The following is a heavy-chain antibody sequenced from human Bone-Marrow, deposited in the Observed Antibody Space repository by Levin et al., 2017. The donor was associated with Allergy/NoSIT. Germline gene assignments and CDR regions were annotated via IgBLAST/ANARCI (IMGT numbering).Heavy chain of an antibody. D-gene: IGHD6-19*01. J-gene: IGHJ4*02. CDR3: ARAGAVTGTFDL. V-gene: IGHV4-31*11. Sequence: SCAVSGDSINRGGDYWAWIRQHPGKGLEWVGSIYYTGTTFDNPSLKSRLTISVDTSKNHFSLKLASVTAADTAVYYCARAGAVTGTFDLWGQGTLVTVSS. CDR1: GDSINRGGDY. CDR2: IYYTGTT.